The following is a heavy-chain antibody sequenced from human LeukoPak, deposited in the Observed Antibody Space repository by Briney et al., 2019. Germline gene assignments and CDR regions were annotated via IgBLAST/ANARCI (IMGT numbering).Heavy chain of an antibody. CDR3: ARDSLTKGGDY. D-gene: IGHD3-16*01. CDR1: GFTFDDYA. CDR2: IKHDGSEK. J-gene: IGHJ4*02. Sequence: GGSLRLSCAASGFTFDDYAMHWVRQAPGKGLEWVANIKHDGSEKYYVDSVKGRFTISRDNAKNSLFLQMSSLRAEDTAVYYCARDSLTKGGDYWGQGTLVTVSS. V-gene: IGHV3-7*01.